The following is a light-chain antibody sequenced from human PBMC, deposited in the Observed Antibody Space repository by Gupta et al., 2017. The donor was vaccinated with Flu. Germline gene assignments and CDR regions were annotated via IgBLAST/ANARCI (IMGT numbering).Light chain of an antibody. CDR2: GAS. J-gene: IGKJ2*01. CDR1: QSVSSN. Sequence: ATLSVSPGERATRSCRASQSVSSNLAWYKQNPGQAPRLLIYGASTRATGIPARFSGSGSGTEFTLTISSLQSEDFAVYYCQQYNTWPPYTFGQGTKLEIK. CDR3: QQYNTWPPYT. V-gene: IGKV3-15*01.